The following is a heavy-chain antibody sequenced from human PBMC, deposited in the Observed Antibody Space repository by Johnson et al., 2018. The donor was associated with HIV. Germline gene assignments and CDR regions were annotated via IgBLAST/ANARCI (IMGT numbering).Heavy chain of an antibody. CDR1: GFTFSNAW. CDR3: AKDGSGDVRGAFDI. Sequence: VQLVESGGGLVKPGGSLRLSCAASGFTFSNAWMSWVRQAPGKGLEWVSGISWNSGSTYYADSVKGRFTISRDNSKNSLYLQMNSLRTEDTALYYCAKDGSGDVRGAFDIWGQGTMVTVSS. CDR2: ISWNSGST. D-gene: IGHD3-10*02. V-gene: IGHV3-43*02. J-gene: IGHJ3*02.